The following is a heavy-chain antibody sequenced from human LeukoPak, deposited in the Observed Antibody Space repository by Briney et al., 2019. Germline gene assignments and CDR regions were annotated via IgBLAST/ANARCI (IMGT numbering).Heavy chain of an antibody. CDR2: INHSGST. V-gene: IGHV4-34*01. CDR3: ATVVPAAYYYFDY. Sequence: PSETLSLTCAVYGGSFSGYYWSWIRQPPGKGLEWIGEINHSGSTNYNPSLKSRVTISVDTSKNQFSLKLSSVTAADTAVYYCATVVPAAYYYFDYWGQGTLVTVSS. CDR1: GGSFSGYY. D-gene: IGHD2-2*01. J-gene: IGHJ4*02.